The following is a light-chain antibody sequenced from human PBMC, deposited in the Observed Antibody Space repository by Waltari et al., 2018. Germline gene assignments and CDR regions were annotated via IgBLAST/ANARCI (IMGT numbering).Light chain of an antibody. J-gene: IGKJ2*01. Sequence: EIVMTQSPAALSVSPGERATLSCRASQRISNNLAWYQRKPGQPPRLLISGASTRATGVPARFSGSWSVTEFTLTISSLQSEDSAMYFCQQYNTWPPSTFGQGTTLEIK. CDR2: GAS. V-gene: IGKV3-15*01. CDR1: QRISNN. CDR3: QQYNTWPPST.